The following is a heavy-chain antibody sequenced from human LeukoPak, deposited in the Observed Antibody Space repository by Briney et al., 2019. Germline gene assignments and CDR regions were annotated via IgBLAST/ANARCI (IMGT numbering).Heavy chain of an antibody. D-gene: IGHD4-17*01. V-gene: IGHV3-30*04. J-gene: IGHJ6*04. CDR2: ISYDGSNK. CDR3: ARDRGGSYGDYIYYGMDV. CDR1: GFTFSSYA. Sequence: PGRSLRLSCAASGFTFSSYAMHWVRQAPGKGLEWVAVISYDGSNKYYADSVKGRFTISRDNSKNTLYLQMNSLRAEDTAGYYCARDRGGSYGDYIYYGMDVWGKGTTVTVSS.